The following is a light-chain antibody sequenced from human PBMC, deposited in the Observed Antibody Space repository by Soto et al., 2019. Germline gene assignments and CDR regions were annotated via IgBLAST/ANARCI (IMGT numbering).Light chain of an antibody. CDR1: QTVTDY. CDR2: SAS. Sequence: DIQMTQSPSSLSASVGDRVTITCRAGQTVTDYLNWYQHKPGKAPKLLIYSASTLQTGVPSRFSGSGSGTDFTLTITSLPPEDFGTYYCHQTYSTPQTFGQGTRVEIK. CDR3: HQTYSTPQT. V-gene: IGKV1-39*01. J-gene: IGKJ1*01.